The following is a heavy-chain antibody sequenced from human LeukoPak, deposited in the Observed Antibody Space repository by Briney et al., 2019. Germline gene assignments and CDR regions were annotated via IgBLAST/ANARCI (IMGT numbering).Heavy chain of an antibody. D-gene: IGHD5-12*01. CDR2: INQDGSEK. CDR1: GFTFSSYW. J-gene: IGHJ5*02. Sequence: AGGSLRLSCAASGFTFSSYWMTWVRQAPGKGTEFVANINQDGSEKKYVDSLKGRFTISRDNAKNSVFLQINSLRAEDTAVYYCAREDGYNTMNHWGQGTLVTVSS. V-gene: IGHV3-7*01. CDR3: AREDGYNTMNH.